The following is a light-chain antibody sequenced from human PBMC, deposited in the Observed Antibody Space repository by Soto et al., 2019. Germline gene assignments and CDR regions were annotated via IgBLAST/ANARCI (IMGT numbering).Light chain of an antibody. CDR1: TGDVGTYTR. J-gene: IGLJ3*02. CDR2: EAS. Sequence: QSALTQPASGPGSPGHSITIPCTGTTGDVGTYTRVPWYQQHPGKAPKLLIYEASKRPSGVSNRFSGSKSGNTASLTISGLQAEDEADYYCCSYAGDSTWVFGGGTKLTVL. CDR3: CSYAGDSTWV. V-gene: IGLV2-23*01.